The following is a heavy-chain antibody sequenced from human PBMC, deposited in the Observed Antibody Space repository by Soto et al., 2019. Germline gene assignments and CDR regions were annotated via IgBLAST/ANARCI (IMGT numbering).Heavy chain of an antibody. D-gene: IGHD2-2*01. CDR2: ISKSDYT. CDR3: AREDSIIIPALSDF. V-gene: IGHV3-21*01. CDR1: GFAFNNYG. Sequence: PGGSLRLSCTVSGFAFNNYGINWVRQAPGKGLEWVSSISKSDYTYYSDSVKGRFTISRDNAKNSVSLQMNTLRVEDTAVYYCAREDSIIIPALSDFWCQGTLVTVSS. J-gene: IGHJ4*02.